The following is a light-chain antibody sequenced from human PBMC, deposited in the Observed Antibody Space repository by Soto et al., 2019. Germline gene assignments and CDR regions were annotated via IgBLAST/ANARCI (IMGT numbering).Light chain of an antibody. Sequence: EIVVTQSQGTLSLSPRERVTLSCRASQSVNSNSLAWYQQKRGQPPRLLIYGASSRATGTPDRFSGSGSGTDFNLTIRGLEPEDFAFYFCHQYGASPTFGGGTTV. V-gene: IGKV3-20*01. CDR1: QSVNSNS. CDR3: HQYGASPT. J-gene: IGKJ4*01. CDR2: GAS.